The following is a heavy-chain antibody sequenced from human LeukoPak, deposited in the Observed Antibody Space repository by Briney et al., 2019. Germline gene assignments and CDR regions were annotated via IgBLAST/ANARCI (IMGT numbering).Heavy chain of an antibody. CDR1: GGSFSGYY. CDR3: ARVVYYDFWSGYSCYYYMDV. Sequence: SETLPLTCAVYGGSFSGYYWSWIRQPPGKGLEWIGEINHSGSTNYNPSLKSRVTISVDTSKNQFSLKLSSVTAADTAVYYCARVVYYDFWSGYSCYYYMDVWGKGTTVTVSS. J-gene: IGHJ6*03. CDR2: INHSGST. V-gene: IGHV4-34*01. D-gene: IGHD3-3*01.